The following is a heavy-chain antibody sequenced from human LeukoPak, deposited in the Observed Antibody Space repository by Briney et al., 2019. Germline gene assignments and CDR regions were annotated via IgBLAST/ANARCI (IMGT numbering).Heavy chain of an antibody. V-gene: IGHV4-59*01. CDR2: IYYSGST. Sequence: SETLSLTCTVSGGFISSYYWSWIRPPPGKGLEWLGYIYYSGSTNYNPSLKSRVTISVDTSKNQFSLKLSSVTAADTAVYYCARVKLRYFDWLSQGAFDIWGKGTMVTVSS. J-gene: IGHJ3*02. CDR3: ARVKLRYFDWLSQGAFDI. D-gene: IGHD3-9*01. CDR1: GGFISSYY.